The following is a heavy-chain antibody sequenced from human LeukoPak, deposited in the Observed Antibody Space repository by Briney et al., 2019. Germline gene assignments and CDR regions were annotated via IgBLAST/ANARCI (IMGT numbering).Heavy chain of an antibody. CDR1: GFTFSTYG. Sequence: GGCLRLSCAASGFTFSTYGMSWVRQAPGKGLEWVSAISGSGGGTYFADSVKGRFTISRDNSKNTLFLQMDSLRADDTAVYYCAKHSSSWHYFDYWGQGTLVTVSS. D-gene: IGHD6-13*01. CDR3: AKHSSSWHYFDY. J-gene: IGHJ4*02. CDR2: ISGSGGGT. V-gene: IGHV3-23*01.